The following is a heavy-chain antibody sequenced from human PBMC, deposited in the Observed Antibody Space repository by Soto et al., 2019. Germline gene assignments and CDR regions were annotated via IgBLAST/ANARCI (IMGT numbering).Heavy chain of an antibody. CDR2: IYYNGST. CDR3: ARYRTSGSWSKFDY. D-gene: IGHD6-13*01. CDR1: GLPISIASYY. Sequence: SETLSLTCTVSGLPISIASYYLRWIRQHPGKGLEWVGNIYYNGSTYYSPSLKSRVTLWLDTSKNQFSLRLTSVTAADTAVYYCARYRTSGSWSKFDYWGQGILVTV. J-gene: IGHJ4*02. V-gene: IGHV4-31*03.